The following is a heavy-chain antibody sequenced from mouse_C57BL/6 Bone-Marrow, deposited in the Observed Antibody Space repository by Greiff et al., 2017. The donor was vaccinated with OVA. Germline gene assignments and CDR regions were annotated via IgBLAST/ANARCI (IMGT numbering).Heavy chain of an antibody. Sequence: ESGPGILQPSQTLSLTCSFSGFSLSTFGMGVGWIRQPSGKGLEWLAHIWWDDDKYYNPALKSRHTISKDTSKNQVFLKIANVDTADTATDYCARIVPWDTFDYWGQGTTLTVSS. CDR2: IWWDDDK. D-gene: IGHD4-1*01. J-gene: IGHJ2*01. V-gene: IGHV8-8*01. CDR3: ARIVPWDTFDY. CDR1: GFSLSTFGMG.